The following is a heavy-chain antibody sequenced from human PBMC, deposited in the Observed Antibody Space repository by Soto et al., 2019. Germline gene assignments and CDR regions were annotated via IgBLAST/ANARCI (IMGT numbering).Heavy chain of an antibody. CDR2: ISYDGSNK. J-gene: IGHJ4*02. CDR1: GFTFSSYA. V-gene: IGHV3-30-3*01. Sequence: GGSLRLSCAASGFTFSSYAMHWVRQAPGKGLEWVAVISYDGSNKYYADSVKGRFTISRDNSKNTLYLQMNSLRAEDTAVYYCARVSLELPDYWGQGTLVTVSS. D-gene: IGHD1-7*01. CDR3: ARVSLELPDY.